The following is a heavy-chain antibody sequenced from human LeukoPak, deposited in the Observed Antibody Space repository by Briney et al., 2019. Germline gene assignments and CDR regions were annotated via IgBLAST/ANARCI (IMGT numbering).Heavy chain of an antibody. J-gene: IGHJ4*02. CDR3: ARAFLVGYSPEEYFFDY. Sequence: SETLSLTCSVSGGSLSSSNWWSWVRQPPGKGLESIGEIYHLGTTNYNPSLKSRVTISIDKSKNQFSLKLHSVTAADTAVYYCARAFLVGYSPEEYFFDYWGQGTLVTVSS. V-gene: IGHV4-4*02. D-gene: IGHD2-15*01. CDR1: GGSLSSSNW. CDR2: IYHLGTT.